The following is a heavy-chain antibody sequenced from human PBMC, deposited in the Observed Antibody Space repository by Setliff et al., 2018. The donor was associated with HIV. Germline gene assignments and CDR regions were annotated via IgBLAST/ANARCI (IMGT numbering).Heavy chain of an antibody. CDR3: ARSSTAGFDF. Sequence: PSETLSLTCAVYGGSFSGYYWNWIRQPPGKGLDWIGEINHSGNTNYNPSLKGRVTISIDTSKNQFSLRLTSVTAADTAVYYCARSSTAGFDFWGQGTLVTVS. J-gene: IGHJ4*02. D-gene: IGHD6-19*01. CDR1: GGSFSGYY. CDR2: INHSGNT. V-gene: IGHV4-34*01.